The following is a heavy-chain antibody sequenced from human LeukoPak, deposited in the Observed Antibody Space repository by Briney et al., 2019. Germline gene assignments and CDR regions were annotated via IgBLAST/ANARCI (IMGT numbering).Heavy chain of an antibody. V-gene: IGHV3-7*01. D-gene: IGHD2-2*01. Sequence: GGSLRLSCEASGFTFNIHWMNWVRQAPGKGLEWLANIRPDGSEKVYVDSVRGRFTISRDNTKNSVYLQMNNLRSEDSAVYYCSGRSGFSSIYWGQGTQVTVSS. CDR3: SGRSGFSSIY. CDR1: GFTFNIHW. J-gene: IGHJ4*02. CDR2: IRPDGSEK.